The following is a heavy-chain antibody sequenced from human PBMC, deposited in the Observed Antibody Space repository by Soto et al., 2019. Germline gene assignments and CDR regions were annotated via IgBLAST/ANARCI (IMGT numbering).Heavy chain of an antibody. CDR2: ISGGADTT. D-gene: IGHD5-12*01. CDR1: GFTFSSYA. CDR3: AKSRGLGVATIPCHH. Sequence: GGSLRLSCAASGFTFSSYAMTWVRQAPGRGLEWVSSISGGADTTYYAASVKGRFTVSRDNSKNTLYLQMNGLRAEDTAVYYCAKSRGLGVATIPCHHWGQGT. V-gene: IGHV3-23*01. J-gene: IGHJ5*02.